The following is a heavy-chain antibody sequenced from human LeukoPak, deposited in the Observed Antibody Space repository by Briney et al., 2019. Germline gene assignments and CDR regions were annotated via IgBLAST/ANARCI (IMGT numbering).Heavy chain of an antibody. CDR1: GGTFSSYA. V-gene: IGHV1-69*04. J-gene: IGHJ4*02. D-gene: IGHD5-18*01. Sequence: SVKVSCKASGGTFSSYAISWVRQAPGQGLEWMGRIIPILGIANYAQKFQGRVTITADKSTSTAYMELRSLRSDDTAVYYCAREMETAMAVYYFDYWGQGTLVTVSS. CDR3: AREMETAMAVYYFDY. CDR2: IIPILGIA.